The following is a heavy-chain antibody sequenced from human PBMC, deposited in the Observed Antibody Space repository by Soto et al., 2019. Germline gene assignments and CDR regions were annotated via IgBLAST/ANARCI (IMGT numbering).Heavy chain of an antibody. V-gene: IGHV1-18*01. D-gene: IGHD3-22*01. CDR2: ISAYNGNT. CDR3: ARAGAFYETSGYPWSTFDI. CDR1: GYTLISYG. Sequence: ASVKVSCKASGYTLISYGISWVRQAPGQGLQWMGWISAYNGNTNYADKFQGRVTMTTDTSTSTAHMEVRSLRSDDTAVYYCARAGAFYETSGYPWSTFDIWGQGTMVTVSS. J-gene: IGHJ3*02.